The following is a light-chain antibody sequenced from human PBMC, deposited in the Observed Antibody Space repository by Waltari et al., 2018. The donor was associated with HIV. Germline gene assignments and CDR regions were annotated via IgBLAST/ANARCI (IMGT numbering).Light chain of an antibody. V-gene: IGLV2-14*01. CDR2: EVS. Sequence: QSALTQPASVSGSPGQSITISCTGTSSDVGGYTYVSWYQQHPGKAPKFMIYEVSKRPSGVSKRFSGSKSGNTASLTISGLQAEDEADYYCSSYTSTSTGVFGTGTKVTVL. J-gene: IGLJ1*01. CDR3: SSYTSTSTGV. CDR1: SSDVGGYTY.